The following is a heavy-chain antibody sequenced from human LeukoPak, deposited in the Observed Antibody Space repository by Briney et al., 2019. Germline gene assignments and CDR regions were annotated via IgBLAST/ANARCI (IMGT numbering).Heavy chain of an antibody. V-gene: IGHV3-21*01. J-gene: IGHJ4*02. CDR3: ARDRRIAARPGRFDY. CDR1: GFTFSSYS. CDR2: ISSSSSYI. Sequence: GGSLRLSCAASGFTFSSYSMNWVRQAPGKGLEWVSSISSSSSYIYYADSVKGRFTISRDNAKNSLYLQMNSLRAEDTAVYYCARDRRIAARPGRFDYWGQGTLVTVSS. D-gene: IGHD6-6*01.